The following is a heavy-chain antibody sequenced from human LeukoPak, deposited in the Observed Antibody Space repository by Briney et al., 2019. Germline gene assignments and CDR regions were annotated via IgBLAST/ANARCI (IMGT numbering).Heavy chain of an antibody. D-gene: IGHD4-17*01. V-gene: IGHV3-48*02. Sequence: GGSLRLSCAASGFTFSSYSMNWVRQAPGKGLEWVSYISSSSSTIYYADSVKGRFTISRDNAKNSLYLQMNSLRDEDTAVYYRARVPRNYGGNSGAFDIWGQGTMVTVSS. CDR1: GFTFSSYS. J-gene: IGHJ3*02. CDR2: ISSSSSTI. CDR3: ARVPRNYGGNSGAFDI.